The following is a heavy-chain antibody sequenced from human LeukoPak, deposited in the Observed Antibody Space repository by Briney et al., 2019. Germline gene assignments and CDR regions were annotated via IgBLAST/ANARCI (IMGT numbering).Heavy chain of an antibody. CDR3: ARDGVVVALFDY. CDR2: ISAYDGKR. CDR1: GYTFTSYS. Sequence: ASVKVSCKASGYTFTSYSISWVRQAPGQGLEWMGWISAYDGKRNYAQQFQGRVTMTRDTSTSTVYMELSSLRSEDTAVYYCARDGVVVALFDYWGQGTLVTVSS. J-gene: IGHJ4*02. V-gene: IGHV1-18*01. D-gene: IGHD2-15*01.